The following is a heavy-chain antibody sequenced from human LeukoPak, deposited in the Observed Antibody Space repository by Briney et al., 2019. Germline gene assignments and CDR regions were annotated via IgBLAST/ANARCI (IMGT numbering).Heavy chain of an antibody. CDR3: ARDRDPLCGSCYDY. Sequence: GRSLRLSCAASGFTFSSYGMHWVRQAPGKGLEWVAVIWYGGSNKYYADSVKGRFTISRDNSKNTLYLQMNSLRAEDTAVYYCARDRDPLCGSCYDYWGQGTLVTVSS. J-gene: IGHJ4*02. CDR1: GFTFSSYG. D-gene: IGHD2-15*01. V-gene: IGHV3-33*08. CDR2: IWYGGSNK.